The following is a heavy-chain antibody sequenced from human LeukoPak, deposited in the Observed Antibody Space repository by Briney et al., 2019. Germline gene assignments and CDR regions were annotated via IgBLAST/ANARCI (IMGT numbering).Heavy chain of an antibody. CDR2: IHPRGTI. D-gene: IGHD3-22*01. V-gene: IGHV4-34*01. J-gene: IGHJ4*02. Sequence: GSLRLSCAASGFTFSSYAMSWVRQPPGEGLEWIGEIHPRGTIDYNPSLKSRVTISGDTSKNQFSLKLTSVTAADTAVYYCARGTDRSKIAYWGQGTLVTVSS. CDR1: GFTFSSYA. CDR3: ARGTDRSKIAY.